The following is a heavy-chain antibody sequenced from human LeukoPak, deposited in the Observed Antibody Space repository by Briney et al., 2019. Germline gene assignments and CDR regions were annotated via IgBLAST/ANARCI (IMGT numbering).Heavy chain of an antibody. CDR3: ARGGYSSPISIDY. CDR1: GYTFTGYY. Sequence: GASVKVSCRASGYTFTGYYMHWVRQAPGQGLEWMGWINPNSGGTNYAQKFQGRVTMTRDTSISTAYMELSRLRSDDTAVYYCARGGYSSPISIDYWGQGTLVTVSS. V-gene: IGHV1-2*02. CDR2: INPNSGGT. J-gene: IGHJ4*02. D-gene: IGHD5-18*01.